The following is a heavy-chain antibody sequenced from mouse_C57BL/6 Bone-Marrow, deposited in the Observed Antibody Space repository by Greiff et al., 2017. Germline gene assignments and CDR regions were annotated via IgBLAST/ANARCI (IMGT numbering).Heavy chain of an antibody. Sequence: VQLQPSGTVLARPGASVKMSCKTSGYTFTSYWLHWVKQRPGQGLEWIGAIYPGNSDTSYNQKFTGKAKLTAATSASTAYMELSSLTNEDSAVYYCTSNWDWYFDVWGTGTTVTVSS. CDR2: IYPGNSDT. CDR3: TSNWDWYFDV. D-gene: IGHD4-1*01. J-gene: IGHJ1*03. V-gene: IGHV1-5*01. CDR1: GYTFTSYW.